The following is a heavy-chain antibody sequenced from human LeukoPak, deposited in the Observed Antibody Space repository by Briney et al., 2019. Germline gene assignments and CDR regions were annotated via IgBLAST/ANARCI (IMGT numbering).Heavy chain of an antibody. CDR3: AKGDSYYYGSGIPDY. V-gene: IGHV3-30*18. J-gene: IGHJ4*02. Sequence: PGRSLRLSCAASGFTFSSYGMHWVRQAPGKGLEWVAVISYDGSNKYYADSVKGRFTISRDNSKNTLYLQMNSLRAEDTAVNYCAKGDSYYYGSGIPDYWGQGTLVTVSS. D-gene: IGHD3-10*01. CDR1: GFTFSSYG. CDR2: ISYDGSNK.